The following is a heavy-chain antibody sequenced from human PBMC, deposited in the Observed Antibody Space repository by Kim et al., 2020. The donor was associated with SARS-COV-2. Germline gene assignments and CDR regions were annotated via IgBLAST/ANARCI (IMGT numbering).Heavy chain of an antibody. D-gene: IGHD3-10*01. CDR2: ISSSGSTI. Sequence: GGSLRLSCAASGFTFSSYEMNWVRQAPGKGLEWVSYISSSGSTIYYADSVKGRFTISRDNAKNSLYLQMNSLRAEDTAVYYCARVNYGATPIYYYYYGMDVWGQGTTVTVYS. CDR3: ARVNYGATPIYYYYYGMDV. V-gene: IGHV3-48*03. CDR1: GFTFSSYE. J-gene: IGHJ6*02.